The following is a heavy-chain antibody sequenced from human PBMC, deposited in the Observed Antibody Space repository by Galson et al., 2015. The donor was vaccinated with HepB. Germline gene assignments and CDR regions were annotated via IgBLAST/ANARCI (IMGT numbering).Heavy chain of an antibody. J-gene: IGHJ4*02. CDR3: AHRLAYNGAWNFGSFDF. V-gene: IGHV2-5*02. CDR2: VYWDDDK. D-gene: IGHD1-7*01. CDR1: GFSLTTTQVG. Sequence: PALVKPTQTLTLTCTFSGFSLTTTQVGVGWVRQPPGKALEWLALVYWDDDKHYNPSLRNRLTIAKDTSKNQVVLTVTNVDPVDTSTYYCAHRLAYNGAWNFGSFDFWGQGTLVTVSS.